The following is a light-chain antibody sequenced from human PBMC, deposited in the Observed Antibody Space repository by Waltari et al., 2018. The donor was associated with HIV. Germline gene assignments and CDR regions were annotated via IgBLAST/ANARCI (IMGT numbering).Light chain of an antibody. CDR3: QVWDSNSDHWV. V-gene: IGLV3-21*01. J-gene: IGLJ3*02. CDR1: DIGSKT. Sequence: SYVLTQPPSVSVAPGTTARVSCGGYDIGSKTVHWYQQKPGQAPGLVISDDSDRPSGIPERFSGSNSVNTATLTISRVEAGDEADYYCQVWDSNSDHWVFGGGTKLTVL. CDR2: DDS.